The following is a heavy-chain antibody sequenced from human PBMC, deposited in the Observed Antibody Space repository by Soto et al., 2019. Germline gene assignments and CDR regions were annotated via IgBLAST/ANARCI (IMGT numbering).Heavy chain of an antibody. J-gene: IGHJ6*02. CDR1: GGSISSSSYY. V-gene: IGHV4-39*01. CDR2: IYYSGST. CDR3: ARGAGGYCSSTSCYTGRSTDYGMDV. Sequence: SETLSLTCTVSGGSISSSSYYWGWIRQPPGKGLEWIGSIYYSGSTYYNPSLKSRVTISVDTSKNQFSLKLSSVTAADTAVYYCARGAGGYCSSTSCYTGRSTDYGMDVWGQGTTVTVSS. D-gene: IGHD2-2*02.